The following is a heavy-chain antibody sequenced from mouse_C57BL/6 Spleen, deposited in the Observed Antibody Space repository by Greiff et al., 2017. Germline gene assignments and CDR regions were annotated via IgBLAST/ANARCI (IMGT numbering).Heavy chain of an antibody. CDR2: INPYNGGT. CDR1: GYTFTDYY. Sequence: EVHLVESGPVLVKPGASVKMSCKASGYTFTDYYMNWVKQSHGKSLEWIGVINPYNGGTSYNQKFKGKATLTVDKSSSTAYMELNSLTSEDSAVYYCARGDWDENFDYWGQGTTLTVSS. V-gene: IGHV1-19*01. CDR3: ARGDWDENFDY. D-gene: IGHD4-1*01. J-gene: IGHJ2*01.